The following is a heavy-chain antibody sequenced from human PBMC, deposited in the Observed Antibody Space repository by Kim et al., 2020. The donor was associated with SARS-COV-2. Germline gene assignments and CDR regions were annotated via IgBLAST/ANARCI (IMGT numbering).Heavy chain of an antibody. CDR3: ARDPAPGSYFPFRSHRSYGAFDI. J-gene: IGHJ3*02. CDR2: INAGNGNT. V-gene: IGHV1-3*01. D-gene: IGHD1-26*01. Sequence: ASVKVSCKASGYTFTSYAMHWVRQAPGQRLEWMGWINAGNGNTKYSQKFQGRVTITRDTSASTAYMELSSLRSEDTAVYYCARDPAPGSYFPFRSHRSYGAFDIWGQGTMVTVSS. CDR1: GYTFTSYA.